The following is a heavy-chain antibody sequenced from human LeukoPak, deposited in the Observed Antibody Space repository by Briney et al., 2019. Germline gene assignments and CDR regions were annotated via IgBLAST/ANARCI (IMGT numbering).Heavy chain of an antibody. D-gene: IGHD1-26*01. CDR2: IKSKDDGGAT. Sequence: GGSLRLSCAASGFSFSKAWMNWVRQAPGKGLEWVGRIKSKDDGGATDYAAPVKGRFTMSRDDSKNTLFLQMNNLQTEDAAVYYCTTRGIVGTSLGDFWGQGTLVTVSS. J-gene: IGHJ4*02. CDR1: GFSFSKAW. CDR3: TTRGIVGTSLGDF. V-gene: IGHV3-15*01.